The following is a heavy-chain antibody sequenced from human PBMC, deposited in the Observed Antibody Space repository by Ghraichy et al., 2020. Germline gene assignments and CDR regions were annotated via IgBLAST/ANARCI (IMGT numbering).Heavy chain of an antibody. D-gene: IGHD3-3*01. CDR2: FDPEDGET. Sequence: ASVKVSCKISGSNLTKLSMHWVRQAPGKGLEWMGGFDPEDGETIYAQKFQGRVTMTEDTSTDTAYMELSSLRSEDTAVYYCATAGDFWSGYFVYWGQGTLVTVSS. J-gene: IGHJ4*02. CDR3: ATAGDFWSGYFVY. V-gene: IGHV1-24*01. CDR1: GSNLTKLS.